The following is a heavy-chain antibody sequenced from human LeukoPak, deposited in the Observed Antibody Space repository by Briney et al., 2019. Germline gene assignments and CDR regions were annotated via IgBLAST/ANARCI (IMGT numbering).Heavy chain of an antibody. CDR3: ARGWPMVRGV. Sequence: SETLSLTCAVYGGSFSGYYWSWIRQPPGKGLEWIGEINHSGSTNYNPSLKSRVTISVDTSKNQFSLKLSSVTAADTAVYYCARGWPMVRGVWGQGTLVTVSS. J-gene: IGHJ4*02. V-gene: IGHV4-34*01. D-gene: IGHD3-10*01. CDR2: INHSGST. CDR1: GGSFSGYY.